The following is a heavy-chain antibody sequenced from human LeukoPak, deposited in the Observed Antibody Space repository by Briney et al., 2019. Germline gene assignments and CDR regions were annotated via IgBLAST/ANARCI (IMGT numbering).Heavy chain of an antibody. V-gene: IGHV3-30-3*01. CDR1: GFTFSSYA. Sequence: GGSLRLSCAASGFTFSSYAMHWVRQAPGKGLEWVAVISYDGSNKYYADSVKGRFTISRDNSKNTLYLQMNSLRAEDTAVYYCARDLYYYDSSGFYYHDAFDIWGQGTMVTVSS. CDR2: ISYDGSNK. J-gene: IGHJ3*02. D-gene: IGHD3-22*01. CDR3: ARDLYYYDSSGFYYHDAFDI.